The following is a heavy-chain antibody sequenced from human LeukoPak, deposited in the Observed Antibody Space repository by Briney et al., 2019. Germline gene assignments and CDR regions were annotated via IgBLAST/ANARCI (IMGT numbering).Heavy chain of an antibody. CDR3: AREQTLGIAIDY. J-gene: IGHJ4*02. CDR2: ISSSRKYI. CDR1: GFTFSGYS. D-gene: IGHD2-2*03. V-gene: IGHV3-21*01. Sequence: GGSLRLSCAASGFTFSGYSMNWVRQAPGKGLEWVSSISSSRKYIYYADSLKGRFTISRDNAKNSLYLQMNSLRAEDTAVYYCAREQTLGIAIDYWGQGTQVTVSS.